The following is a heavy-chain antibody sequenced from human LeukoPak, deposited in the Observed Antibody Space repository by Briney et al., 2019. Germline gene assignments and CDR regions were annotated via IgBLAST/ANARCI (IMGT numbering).Heavy chain of an antibody. D-gene: IGHD3-22*01. CDR1: GYSLISDYY. V-gene: IGHV4-38-2*02. CDR2: IYHSGST. Sequence: SETLSLTCTVSGYSLISDYYWGWIRQPPGKELEWIGSIYHSGSTYYNPSLKSRVTISVDTSKNQFSLKLSSVTAADTAVYYCARDRGQYDSSGYYSGIYWGQGTLVTVSS. J-gene: IGHJ4*02. CDR3: ARDRGQYDSSGYYSGIY.